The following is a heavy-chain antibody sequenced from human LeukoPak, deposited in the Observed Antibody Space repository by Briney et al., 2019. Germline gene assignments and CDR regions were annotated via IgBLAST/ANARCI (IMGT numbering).Heavy chain of an antibody. CDR2: ISGSGGST. CDR3: AKPITVIVVVGCMDV. V-gene: IGHV3-23*01. J-gene: IGHJ6*02. Sequence: GGSLRLSCAASGFTFSSYAMSWVRQAPGKGLEWVSAISGSGGSTYYADSVKGRFTISRDNSKNTLYLQMNSLRAEDTAVYYCAKPITVIVVVGCMDVWGQGTTVTVSS. D-gene: IGHD3-22*01. CDR1: GFTFSSYA.